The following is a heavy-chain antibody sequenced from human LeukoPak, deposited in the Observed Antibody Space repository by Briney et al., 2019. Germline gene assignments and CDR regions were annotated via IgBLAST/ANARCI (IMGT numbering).Heavy chain of an antibody. CDR3: ARSGRNYDFWSGYTFDY. CDR1: GGSISSYY. J-gene: IGHJ4*02. V-gene: IGHV4-4*09. Sequence: SETLSLTCSVSGGSISSYYWSWLRQPPGKGLEWIGYIYTSGSTNYNPSLKSRVTISVDTSKNQFSLKLSSVTAADTAVYYCARSGRNYDFWSGYTFDYWGQGTLVTVSS. D-gene: IGHD3-3*01. CDR2: IYTSGST.